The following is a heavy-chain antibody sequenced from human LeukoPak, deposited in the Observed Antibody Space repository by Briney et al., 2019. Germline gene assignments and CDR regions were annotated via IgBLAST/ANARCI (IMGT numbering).Heavy chain of an antibody. V-gene: IGHV1-46*01. CDR3: ARGSSRSPRDAFDI. CDR2: ISPSGGST. J-gene: IGHJ3*02. Sequence: ASVKVSCKASGYTFTSYYMHWVRQAPGQGLEWMGIISPSGGSTTYAQKFQGRVTMTRDMSTTTVNMELSSLRSEDTAVYYCARGSSRSPRDAFDIRGQGTVVTVSS. CDR1: GYTFTSYY.